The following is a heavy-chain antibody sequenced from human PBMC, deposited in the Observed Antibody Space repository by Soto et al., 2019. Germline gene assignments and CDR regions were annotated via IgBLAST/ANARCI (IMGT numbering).Heavy chain of an antibody. CDR3: VHSFTSLGGYNYYYYFDY. CDR1: GFSLTTHGVG. V-gene: IGHV2-5*02. J-gene: IGHJ4*02. CDR2: IYWDDDK. Sequence: QITLKESGPTLVKPTQTLTLTCTISGFSLTTHGVGVGWIRQPPGKALEWLALIYWDDDKRYTPSLKSRLTITKDTSKNQVVLTMNNLDPVDTATYYCVHSFTSLGGYNYYYYFDYWGQGTLVTVSS. D-gene: IGHD5-12*01.